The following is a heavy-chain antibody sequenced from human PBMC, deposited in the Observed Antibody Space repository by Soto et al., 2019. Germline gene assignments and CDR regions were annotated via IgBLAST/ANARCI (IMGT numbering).Heavy chain of an antibody. CDR1: GYTLTNFY. J-gene: IGHJ4*02. V-gene: IGHV1-46*03. CDR2: INPNGGSS. Sequence: QVQLVQSGAEVKKPGASVKVSCKASGYTLTNFYIHWVRQAPGQGLEWMGIINPNGGSSNYAHNFQGRATITRDTSTSTVYMDLSSLRSEDTAVYYCARGLGSGDYWGRGTLVTVSS. D-gene: IGHD6-25*01. CDR3: ARGLGSGDY.